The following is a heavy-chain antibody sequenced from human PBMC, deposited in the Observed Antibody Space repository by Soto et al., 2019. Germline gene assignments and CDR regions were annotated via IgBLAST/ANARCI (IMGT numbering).Heavy chain of an antibody. D-gene: IGHD2-2*02. CDR3: ARAGVVVPAAIGNWFDP. V-gene: IGHV4-59*01. Sequence: GLEWIGYIYYSGSTNYNPSLKSRVTISVDTSKNQFSLKLSSVTAADTAVYYCARAGVVVPAAIGNWFDPWGQGTLVTVSS. CDR2: IYYSGST. J-gene: IGHJ5*02.